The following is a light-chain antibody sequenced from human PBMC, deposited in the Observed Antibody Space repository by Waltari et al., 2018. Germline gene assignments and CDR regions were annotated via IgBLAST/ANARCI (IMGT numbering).Light chain of an antibody. J-gene: IGLJ2*01. CDR1: SSDVGGYNH. CDR3: SSFTTIGTLVV. V-gene: IGLV2-14*01. CDR2: EVT. Sequence: QSALTQPASVSGSPGPSITISCTGTSSDVGGYNHVSWYQQQPGKAPKLLISEVTNRPSGVSNRFSGSKSGNTASLTISGLQAEDEAEYYCSSFTTIGTLVVFGGGTKLTVL.